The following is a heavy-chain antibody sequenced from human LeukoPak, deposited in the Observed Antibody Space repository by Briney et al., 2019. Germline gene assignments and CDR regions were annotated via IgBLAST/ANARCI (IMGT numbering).Heavy chain of an antibody. CDR2: ISSSGSTI. V-gene: IGHV3-11*01. D-gene: IGHD2-2*01. CDR3: ARDQTRWSPAAYP. CDR1: GFTFSDYY. J-gene: IGHJ5*02. Sequence: SGGSLRLSCAASGFTFSDYYMSWIRQAPGKGLEWVSYISSSGSTIYYADSVKGRFTISRDNAKNSLYLQMNSLRAEDTAVYYCARDQTRWSPAAYPWGQGTLVTVSS.